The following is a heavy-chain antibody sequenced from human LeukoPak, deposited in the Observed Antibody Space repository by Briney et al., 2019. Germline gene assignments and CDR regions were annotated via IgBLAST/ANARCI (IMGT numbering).Heavy chain of an antibody. CDR3: TRVRSGNDFDY. D-gene: IGHD3-10*01. V-gene: IGHV3-49*04. Sequence: GRSLRLSCSASGFTFGDHAMSWVRQAPGKGLEWVGFIRSKGYGGTTEYAASVEGRFSLSRDDSKSFVYLQMSSLKTEDTAVYYCTRVRSGNDFDYWGQGTLVTVSS. J-gene: IGHJ4*02. CDR1: GFTFGDHA. CDR2: IRSKGYGGTT.